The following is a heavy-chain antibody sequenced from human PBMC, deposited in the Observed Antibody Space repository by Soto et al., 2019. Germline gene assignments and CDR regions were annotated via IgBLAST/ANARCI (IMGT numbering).Heavy chain of an antibody. D-gene: IGHD2-15*01. CDR3: ARDIRNCSGGSCYWGFDP. CDR2: IIPIFGTA. J-gene: IGHJ5*02. V-gene: IGHV1-69*13. Sequence: ASVKVSCKASGGTFSSYAISWVRQAPGQGLEWMGGIIPIFGTANYAQKFQGRVTITADESTSTAYMELSSLRSEDTAVYYCARDIRNCSGGSCYWGFDPWGQGTLVTVSS. CDR1: GGTFSSYA.